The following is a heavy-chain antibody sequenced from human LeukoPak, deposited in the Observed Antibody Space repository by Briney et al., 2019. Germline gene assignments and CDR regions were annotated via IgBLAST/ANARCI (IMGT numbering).Heavy chain of an antibody. CDR3: ARVGDYYDTRGFSSEAFDI. CDR2: IRNRAKSYTT. CDR1: RFTFSDHY. Sequence: GGSLRLSCAASRFTFSDHYMDWVRQAPGKGLEWVARIRNRAKSYTTQYAPSVKDRFTISRDDSRNSVYLQMNSLKTEDTAVYFCARVGDYYDTRGFSSEAFDILGLGTMVTVSS. J-gene: IGHJ3*02. V-gene: IGHV3-72*01. D-gene: IGHD3-22*01.